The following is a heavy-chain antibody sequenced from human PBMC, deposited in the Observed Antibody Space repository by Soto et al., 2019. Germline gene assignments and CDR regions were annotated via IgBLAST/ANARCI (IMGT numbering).Heavy chain of an antibody. CDR1: GFTFSSYS. V-gene: IGHV3-21*01. J-gene: IGHJ3*02. CDR2: ISSSSSYI. Sequence: GGSLRLSCAASGFTFSSYSMNWVRQAPGKGLEWVSSISSSSSYIYYADSVKGRFAISRDNAKNSLYLQMNSLRAEDTAVYYCAGYSGYDLGAFDIWGQGTMVTVSS. CDR3: AGYSGYDLGAFDI. D-gene: IGHD5-12*01.